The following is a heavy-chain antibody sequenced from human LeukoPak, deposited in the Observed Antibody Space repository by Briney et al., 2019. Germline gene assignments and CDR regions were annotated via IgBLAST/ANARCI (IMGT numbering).Heavy chain of an antibody. J-gene: IGHJ4*02. Sequence: SGGSLRLSCAASGFTFSSYWMSWVRQAPGKGLEWVANIKPDGSEKYYVDSVKGRFTISRDNAKNSMYLQMNSLRAEDTAVYYCARFPDSPTNFDYWGQGTLVTVSS. CDR1: GFTFSSYW. V-gene: IGHV3-7*05. D-gene: IGHD2-21*02. CDR3: ARFPDSPTNFDY. CDR2: IKPDGSEK.